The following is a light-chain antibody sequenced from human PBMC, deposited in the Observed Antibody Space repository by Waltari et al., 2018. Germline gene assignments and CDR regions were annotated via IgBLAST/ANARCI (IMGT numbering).Light chain of an antibody. CDR3: QHYDKWLRYS. CDR1: QSISTN. V-gene: IGKV3-15*01. J-gene: IGKJ2*01. CDR2: GSS. Sequence: IVMTQSPATLSVSPGERATLSCSASQSISTNLAWFQAKPGQAPRHLIYGSSTRAPGVPPRFSGSGSGTYFTLVISSLRSEDFAVYYCQHYDKWLRYSFGQGTKVEIK.